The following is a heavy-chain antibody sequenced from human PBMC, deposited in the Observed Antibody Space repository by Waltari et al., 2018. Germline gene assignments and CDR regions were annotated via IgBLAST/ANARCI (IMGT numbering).Heavy chain of an antibody. CDR1: GYRFPGHF. D-gene: IGHD3-16*01. CDR3: ARSYSDKDSFDI. J-gene: IGHJ3*02. Sequence: QVQLDQSGAEVKKPGASVKVSCKASGYRFPGHFMHWVRQAPGQGLEWMGRINPHDGGTDYAQKFQGRVTMTRDTSISTAYMELGSLRSDDTAVYYCARSYSDKDSFDIWGQGTTVTVSS. CDR2: INPHDGGT. V-gene: IGHV1-2*06.